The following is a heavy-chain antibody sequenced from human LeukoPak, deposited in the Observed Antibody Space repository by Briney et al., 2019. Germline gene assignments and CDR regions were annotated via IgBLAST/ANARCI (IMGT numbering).Heavy chain of an antibody. J-gene: IGHJ6*02. CDR2: LSFDGNIK. Sequence: GGSLRLSCAASGFTFSNYGMHWVRQAPGRGLEWVAVLSFDGNIKYYADSVKGRFTISRDNSKNTLYLQMNSLRAEDAAVYYCARDRWLQPLRYYYGMDVWGQGTTVTVSS. CDR1: GFTFSNYG. CDR3: ARDRWLQPLRYYYGMDV. D-gene: IGHD5-24*01. V-gene: IGHV3-30*03.